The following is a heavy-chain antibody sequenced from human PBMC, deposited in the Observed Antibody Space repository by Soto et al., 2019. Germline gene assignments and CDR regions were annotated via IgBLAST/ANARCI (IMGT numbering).Heavy chain of an antibody. V-gene: IGHV3-53*01. Sequence: EVQLVESGGGLIQPGGSLRLSCAVSGFTVSNNYMSWVRQAPGKGLEGVSVIYSGGYTAYGDSVKGRFTISRDNSKNTLYPQTNSRSPAHPAVFSCATHPGGGGYWGQGTLVTVSS. D-gene: IGHD3-10*01. CDR1: GFTVSNNY. CDR2: IYSGGYT. CDR3: ATHPGGGGY. J-gene: IGHJ4*02.